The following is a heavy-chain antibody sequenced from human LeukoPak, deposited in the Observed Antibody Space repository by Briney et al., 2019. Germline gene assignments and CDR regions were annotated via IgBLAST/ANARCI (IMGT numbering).Heavy chain of an antibody. J-gene: IGHJ5*02. V-gene: IGHV4-61*01. CDR2: MYYTGST. CDR1: GXSVSSANYY. D-gene: IGHD2-15*01. CDR3: ARGGYCSGGSCYSSTWFDP. Sequence: SETLSLTCTVSGXSVSSANYYWTSIRQPPGKGLQWIGYMYYTGSTNYNPSLKSRVTISVDTSKKQFSLKLSSVTAADTAVYYCARGGYCSGGSCYSSTWFDPWGQGTLVTVSS.